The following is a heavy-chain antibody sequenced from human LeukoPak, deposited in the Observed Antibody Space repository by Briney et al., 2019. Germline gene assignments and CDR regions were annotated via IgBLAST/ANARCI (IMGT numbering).Heavy chain of an antibody. D-gene: IGHD4-23*01. CDR2: IYSGGNT. V-gene: IGHV3-66*02. J-gene: IGHJ4*02. CDR1: GFTVSSNY. CDR3: ARGGDYGGRNDFDY. Sequence: GGSLRLSCAASGFTVSSNYMGWVRQAPGKGLEWVSVIYSGGNTDYADTVKGRFTISRDKSKNTLYLQMNSLRAEDTAVYYCARGGDYGGRNDFDYWGQGTLVTVSS.